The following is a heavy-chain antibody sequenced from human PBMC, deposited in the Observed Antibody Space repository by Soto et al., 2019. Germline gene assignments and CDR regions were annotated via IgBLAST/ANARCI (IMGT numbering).Heavy chain of an antibody. CDR2: ISSSSFTL. Sequence: LRLSCAGSGFIFGSYTMNWVRQAPGKGLEWVSSISSSSFTLYYADSVKGRFTISRDNAKNSLYLQMNSLRAEDTAVYYCARDDFWSGLRNYYGMDVWGQGTTVTVSS. V-gene: IGHV3-48*04. D-gene: IGHD3-3*01. CDR3: ARDDFWSGLRNYYGMDV. J-gene: IGHJ6*02. CDR1: GFIFGSYT.